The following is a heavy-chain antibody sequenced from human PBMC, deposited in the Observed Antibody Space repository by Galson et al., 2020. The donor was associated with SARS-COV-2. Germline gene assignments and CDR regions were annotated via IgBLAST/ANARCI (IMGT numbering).Heavy chain of an antibody. Sequence: ASVTVPCKATGYTYTSYGISWVRPATGQGLEWMGWISAYKGNQNYEQKLQGRVTMTTDTATSTDYMELRSLRSDDTAVYYCARWFGVVIIPHYYYYMDVWGKGTTFTVSS. J-gene: IGHJ6*03. CDR3: ARWFGVVIIPHYYYYMDV. CDR2: ISAYKGNQ. V-gene: IGHV1-18*01. CDR1: GYTYTSYG. D-gene: IGHD3-3*01.